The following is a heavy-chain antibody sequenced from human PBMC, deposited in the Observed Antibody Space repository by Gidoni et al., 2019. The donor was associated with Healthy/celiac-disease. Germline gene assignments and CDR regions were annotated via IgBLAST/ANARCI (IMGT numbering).Heavy chain of an antibody. V-gene: IGHV3-30*18. J-gene: IGHJ4*02. CDR3: AKDTHYYDSSGYYY. Sequence: QVQLVESGGGVVQPGRSLSLSCAASGFTFSSYGMHWVRQAPGKGLEWVAVISYDGSNKYYADSVKGRFTISRDNSKNTLYLQMNSLRAEDTAVYYCAKDTHYYDSSGYYYWGQGTLVTVSS. CDR2: ISYDGSNK. D-gene: IGHD3-22*01. CDR1: GFTFSSYG.